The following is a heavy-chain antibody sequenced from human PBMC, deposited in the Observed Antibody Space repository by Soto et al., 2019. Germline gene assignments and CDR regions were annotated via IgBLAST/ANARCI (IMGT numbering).Heavy chain of an antibody. CDR2: IKSKTDGGTT. D-gene: IGHD6-13*01. Sequence: EVQLVASGGGLVKPGGSLRLSCAASGFTFSNAWMSWVRQAPGKGLEWVGRIKSKTDGGTTDYAAPVKGRFTISRDDSKNTLYLQMNSLKTEDTAVYYCTTGGSSRTLYYYYYYMDVWGKGTTVTVSS. J-gene: IGHJ6*03. CDR3: TTGGSSRTLYYYYYYMDV. V-gene: IGHV3-15*01. CDR1: GFTFSNAW.